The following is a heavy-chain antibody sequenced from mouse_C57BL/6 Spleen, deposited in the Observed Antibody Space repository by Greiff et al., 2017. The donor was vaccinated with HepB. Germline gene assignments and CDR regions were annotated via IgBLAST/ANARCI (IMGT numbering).Heavy chain of an antibody. D-gene: IGHD1-1*01. V-gene: IGHV1-64*01. CDR3: ARGVVYYGSPYWYFDV. CDR2: IQPNSGST. CDR1: GYTFTSYW. J-gene: IGHJ1*03. Sequence: QVQLQQPGAELVKPGASVKLSCKASGYTFTSYWMHWVKQRPGQGLEWIGMIQPNSGSTNYNEKFKSKATLTVDKSSSTAYMQLSSLTSEDSAVYYCARGVVYYGSPYWYFDVWGTGTTVTVSS.